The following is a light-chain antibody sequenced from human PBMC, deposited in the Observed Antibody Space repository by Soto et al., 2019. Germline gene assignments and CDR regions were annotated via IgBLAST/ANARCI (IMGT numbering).Light chain of an antibody. CDR2: AAS. CDR3: QQLNSYSLT. V-gene: IGKV1-9*01. Sequence: IQLTQSPSSLSASVGDRVTITCRASQGISSYLAWYQQKPGKAPKLLIYAASTLQSGVPSRFSGSGSGTDFTLTISSLQPEYFATYYCQQLNSYSLTFGQGTKVEIK. CDR1: QGISSY. J-gene: IGKJ1*01.